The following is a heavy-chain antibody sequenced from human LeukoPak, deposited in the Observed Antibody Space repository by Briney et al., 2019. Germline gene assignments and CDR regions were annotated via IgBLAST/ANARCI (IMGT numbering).Heavy chain of an antibody. J-gene: IGHJ6*03. V-gene: IGHV3-21*01. CDR1: GFTFSSYN. Sequence: GRSLRLSCAASGFTFSSYNMNWVRQAPGKGLEWVSSITSGSSYRFYADSVKGRFTISRDNAKNSLYLQMNSLRAEDTAVYYCARDPYSGSYGNYYYFMDVWGKGTTVTISS. CDR3: ARDPYSGSYGNYYYFMDV. CDR2: ITSGSSYR. D-gene: IGHD1-26*01.